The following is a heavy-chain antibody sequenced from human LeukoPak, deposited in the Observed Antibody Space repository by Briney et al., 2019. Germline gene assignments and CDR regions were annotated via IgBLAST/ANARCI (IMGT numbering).Heavy chain of an antibody. J-gene: IGHJ4*02. CDR1: GYTFTGYY. Sequence: ASVKVSCKASGYTFTGYYMHWVRQAPGQGLEWMGWINPNSGGTNYAQKFQGRVTMTRDTSISTAYMEVSRLRSDDTAVYYCARDPSGWGGEDYFDYWGQGTLVSVSS. CDR3: ARDPSGWGGEDYFDY. CDR2: INPNSGGT. V-gene: IGHV1-2*02. D-gene: IGHD6-19*01.